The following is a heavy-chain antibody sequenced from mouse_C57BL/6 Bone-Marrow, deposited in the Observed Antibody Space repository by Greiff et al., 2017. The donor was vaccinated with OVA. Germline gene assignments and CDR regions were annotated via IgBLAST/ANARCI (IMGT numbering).Heavy chain of an antibody. CDR1: GYTFTSYW. V-gene: IGHV1-52*01. CDR3: ARSGYYGSRTWFAY. J-gene: IGHJ3*01. D-gene: IGHD1-1*01. CDR2: IDPSDSET. Sequence: VQLQQPGAELVRPGSSVKLSCKASGYTFTSYWMHWVKQRPIQGLEWIGNIDPSDSETHYNQKFKDKATLTVDKSSSTAYMQLSSLTSEDSAVYYCARSGYYGSRTWFAYWGQGTLVTVSA.